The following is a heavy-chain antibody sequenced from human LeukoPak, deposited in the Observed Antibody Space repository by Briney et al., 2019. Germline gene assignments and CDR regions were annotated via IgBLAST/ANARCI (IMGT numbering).Heavy chain of an antibody. CDR3: ARQISDYYYYYIDV. D-gene: IGHD3-10*01. CDR2: IYYSGTT. J-gene: IGHJ6*03. V-gene: IGHV4-39*01. CDR1: GGSISSSNYY. Sequence: PSETLSHICSVSGGSISSSNYYWGWIRQPPGKGLEWIGTIYYSGTTYYNPSLESRVTISEDMSKNQFSLTLRSVTAADTAVYYCARQISDYYYYYIDVWGKGTTVTVSS.